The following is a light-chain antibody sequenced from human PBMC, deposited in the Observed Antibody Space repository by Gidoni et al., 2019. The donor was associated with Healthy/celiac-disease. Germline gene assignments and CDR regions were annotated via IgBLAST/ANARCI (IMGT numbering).Light chain of an antibody. CDR1: QDISNY. J-gene: IGKJ3*01. CDR3: QQYDNLLFT. V-gene: IGKV1-33*01. Sequence: DIQMTQSPSSLSASVGDRVTITCQASQDISNYLNWYKQKPGKAPKLLIYEASNLETGVPSRFSGSGSGTDFTFTISSLQPEDIATYYCQQYDNLLFTFGPGTKVDIK. CDR2: EAS.